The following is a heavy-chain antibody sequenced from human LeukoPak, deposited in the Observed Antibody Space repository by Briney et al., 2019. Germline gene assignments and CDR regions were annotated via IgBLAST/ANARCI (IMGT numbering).Heavy chain of an antibody. D-gene: IGHD2-8*01. J-gene: IGHJ3*02. V-gene: IGHV3-30-3*01. CDR2: ISYDGSNK. CDR1: GFTFSSYA. Sequence: PGGSLRLSCAASGFTFSSYAMHWVRQAPGKGLEWVAVISYDGSNKYYADSVKGRFTISRDNSKNTLYLQMNSLRAEDTAVYYCAKVGLWVGIMGYASYAFDIWGQGTMVTVSS. CDR3: AKVGLWVGIMGYASYAFDI.